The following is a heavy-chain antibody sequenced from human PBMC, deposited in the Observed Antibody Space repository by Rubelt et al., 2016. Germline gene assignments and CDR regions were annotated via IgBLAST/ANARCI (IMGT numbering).Heavy chain of an antibody. Sequence: HSGSTNYNPSLKSRVTISVDKSKNQFSLKLSSVTAADTAVYYCSGNWFDPWGQGTLVTVSS. CDR3: SGNWFDP. J-gene: IGHJ5*02. D-gene: IGHD6-25*01. CDR2: HSGST. V-gene: IGHV4-4*02.